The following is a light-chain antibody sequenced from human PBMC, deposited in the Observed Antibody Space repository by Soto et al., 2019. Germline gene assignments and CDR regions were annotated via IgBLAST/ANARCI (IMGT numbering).Light chain of an antibody. CDR1: QSVTSSC. Sequence: EIVLTQSPGTLSLSPGERATLSCRASQSVTSSCLAWYQQKPGQAPRLLIHGASSRAAGIPDRFSGSGSGTDFTLTISRLEPQDFAVYYCQQYGTSPRMFGQGTKVGIK. CDR2: GAS. V-gene: IGKV3-20*01. CDR3: QQYGTSPRM. J-gene: IGKJ1*01.